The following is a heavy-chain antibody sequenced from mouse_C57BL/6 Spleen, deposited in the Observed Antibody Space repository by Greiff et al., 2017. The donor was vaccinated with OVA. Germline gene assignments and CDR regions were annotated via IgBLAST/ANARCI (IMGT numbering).Heavy chain of an antibody. D-gene: IGHD4-1*02. Sequence: QVQLQQSGAELVRPGPSVKVSCKASGYAFTNYLIEWVKQRPGQGLEWIGVINPGSGGTNYNEKFKGKATLTADKSSSTAYMQLSSLTSEDSAVYFCARGNWDYFDYWGQGTTLTVSS. CDR3: ARGNWDYFDY. J-gene: IGHJ2*01. CDR2: INPGSGGT. CDR1: GYAFTNYL. V-gene: IGHV1-54*01.